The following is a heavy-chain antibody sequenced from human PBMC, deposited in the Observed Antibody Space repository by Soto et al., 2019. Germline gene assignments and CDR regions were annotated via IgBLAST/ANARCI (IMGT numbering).Heavy chain of an antibody. CDR1: GFTFGSYV. CDR2: ISGSGGST. Sequence: GGSLRLSCAASGFTFGSYVMSWVGQGPGKGLEWVSAISGSGGSTYYADSVKGRFTISRDNSKNTLYLQMNSLRAEDTAVYYCAKAVVVIYFDYWGQGTLVTVSS. J-gene: IGHJ4*02. CDR3: AKAVVVIYFDY. V-gene: IGHV3-23*01. D-gene: IGHD3-22*01.